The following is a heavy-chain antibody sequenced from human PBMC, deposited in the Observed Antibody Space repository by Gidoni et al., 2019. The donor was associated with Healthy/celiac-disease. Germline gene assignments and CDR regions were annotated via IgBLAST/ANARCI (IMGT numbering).Heavy chain of an antibody. J-gene: IGHJ4*02. CDR1: GGSISSGGYY. V-gene: IGHV4-31*03. Sequence: QVQLQESGTGLVKPSQTLSLTCTVSGGSISSGGYYWSWIRQHPGKGLEWIGYIYYSGSTYYNPSLKSRVTISVDTSKNQFSLKLSSVTAADTAVYYCARDRVEYSSSSHYFDYWGQGTLVTVSS. D-gene: IGHD6-6*01. CDR3: ARDRVEYSSSSHYFDY. CDR2: IYYSGST.